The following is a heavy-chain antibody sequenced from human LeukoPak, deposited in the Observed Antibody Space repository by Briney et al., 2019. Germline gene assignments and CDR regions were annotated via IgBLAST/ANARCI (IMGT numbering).Heavy chain of an antibody. CDR1: GFTFSSYG. CDR3: AKDLDGCPGD. V-gene: IGHV3-30*18. Sequence: GGSLRLSCAASGFTFSSYGMHWVRQAPGKGLEWVAAISYDGGNKYYADSVKGRFTISRDNSKNTLYLQMNGLRAEDTAVYYCAKDLDGCPGDWGQGTLVTVSS. D-gene: IGHD3-10*01. CDR2: ISYDGGNK. J-gene: IGHJ4*02.